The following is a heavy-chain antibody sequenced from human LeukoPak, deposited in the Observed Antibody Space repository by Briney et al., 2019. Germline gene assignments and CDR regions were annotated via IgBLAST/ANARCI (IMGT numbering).Heavy chain of an antibody. J-gene: IGHJ4*02. CDR2: ISFDGTNK. D-gene: IGHD4-17*01. CDR1: GVTLSNYA. Sequence: GGSLRLSCTASGVTLSNYAMHWVRRPPGRGLEWVAVISFDGTNKYYGDSVEGRFSVSRDNSKNTLYLQTDSLRPDDTAIYYCATDYGDYEPIDYWGQGTLVTVSS. V-gene: IGHV3-30*04. CDR3: ATDYGDYEPIDY.